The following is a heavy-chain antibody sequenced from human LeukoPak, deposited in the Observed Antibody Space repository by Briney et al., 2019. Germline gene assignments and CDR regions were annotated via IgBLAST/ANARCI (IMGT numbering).Heavy chain of an antibody. V-gene: IGHV4-31*03. D-gene: IGHD1-7*01. CDR3: ARDFHLTGATSRWFDP. CDR1: GGSISSGGYY. Sequence: SETLSLTCTLAGGSISSGGYYWNWIRQHPGKGRESIENIYYSGSTYYHPSLKSRVTLSVDTSKNQFSLKLTSVTAADTAVYYCARDFHLTGATSRWFDPWGQGTLVTVSS. J-gene: IGHJ5*02. CDR2: IYYSGST.